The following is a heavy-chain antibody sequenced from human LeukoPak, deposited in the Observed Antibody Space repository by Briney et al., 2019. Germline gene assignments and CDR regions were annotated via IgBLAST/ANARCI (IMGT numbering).Heavy chain of an antibody. CDR1: GGSISSYY. J-gene: IGHJ6*04. Sequence: PSETLSLTCTVSGGSISSYYWSWIRQPPGKGLEWIGYIYYSGNTNYNPSLKSRVTISVDTSKNQFSLKLSSVTAADTAVYYCARGFTMVRGVSVWGKGTTVTVSS. CDR2: IYYSGNT. D-gene: IGHD3-10*01. CDR3: ARGFTMVRGVSV. V-gene: IGHV4-59*08.